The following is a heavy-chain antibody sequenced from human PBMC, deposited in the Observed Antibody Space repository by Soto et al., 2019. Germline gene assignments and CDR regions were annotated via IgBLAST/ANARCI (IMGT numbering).Heavy chain of an antibody. V-gene: IGHV3-23*05. CDR3: AKNYHLSTGAFDY. J-gene: IGHJ4*02. D-gene: IGHD2-8*02. CDR1: GFTFSTYA. Sequence: PGGSLRLSCEASGFTFSTYAMSWVRQAPGKGLQWISTITNSGKHTYYADSVKGRFTISRDTSTNTLYLEMNNLRAEDTAVYYCAKNYHLSTGAFDYWGQGNPVTGSS. CDR2: ITNSGKHT.